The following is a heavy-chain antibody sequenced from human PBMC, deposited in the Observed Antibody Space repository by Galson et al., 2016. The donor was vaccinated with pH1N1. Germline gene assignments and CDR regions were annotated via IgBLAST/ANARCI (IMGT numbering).Heavy chain of an antibody. V-gene: IGHV5-51*01. CDR3: ARQDTYGCGFYHYGMDV. Sequence: QSGAEVKKPGESLKISCKGSGYSFTNYWIAWVRQMPGKGLEWMGIIYPSDSDTRYSPSFQGQVTISADTSINTAYLQWSSLQASDTAVFYCARQDTYGCGFYHYGMDVWGQGTAVTVSS. J-gene: IGHJ6*02. D-gene: IGHD2-8*01. CDR2: IYPSDSDT. CDR1: GYSFTNYW.